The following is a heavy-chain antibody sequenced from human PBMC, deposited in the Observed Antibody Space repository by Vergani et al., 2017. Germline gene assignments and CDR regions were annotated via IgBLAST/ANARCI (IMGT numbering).Heavy chain of an antibody. V-gene: IGHV3-9*01. CDR2: ISWNSGSI. Sequence: EVQLVESGGGLVQPGRSLRLSCAASGFTFDDYAMHWVRQAPGKGLEWVSGISWNSGSIGYADSVKGRFTISRDNAKNSLYLQMNSLRAEDTAVYYCAKDYYDSSGYYHYFDYWGQGTLVTVSS. J-gene: IGHJ4*02. CDR1: GFTFDDYA. D-gene: IGHD3-22*01. CDR3: AKDYYDSSGYYHYFDY.